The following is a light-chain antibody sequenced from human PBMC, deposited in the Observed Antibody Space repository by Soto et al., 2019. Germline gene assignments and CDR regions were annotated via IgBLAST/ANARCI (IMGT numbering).Light chain of an antibody. V-gene: IGKV3-20*01. CDR1: QSVNNNY. CDR3: QQYGNSWT. CDR2: RAS. Sequence: IVLTQSAGTLALYPGDRATLSCRADQSVNNNYLTWYQQRPGQAPRRLIYRASRRATGIPDRFSGSGSGTDFTLTISRLEPEDFAVYYCQQYGNSWTFGQGTKVEIK. J-gene: IGKJ1*01.